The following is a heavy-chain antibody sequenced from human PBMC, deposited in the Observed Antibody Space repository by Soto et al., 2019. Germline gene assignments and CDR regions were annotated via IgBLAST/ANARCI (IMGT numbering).Heavy chain of an antibody. CDR3: ARNNRVDAFDI. CDR2: TRNKANSYST. CDR1: GFTLSDHY. Sequence: EVQLVESGGGLVQPGGSLRLSCAASGFTLSDHYMDWVRQAPGKGLEWVGRTRNKANSYSTEYAASVKGRFTISRDDSESSLYLQMNSPKTEDTAVYYCARNNRVDAFDIWGQGTMVTVSS. D-gene: IGHD3-10*01. J-gene: IGHJ3*02. V-gene: IGHV3-72*01.